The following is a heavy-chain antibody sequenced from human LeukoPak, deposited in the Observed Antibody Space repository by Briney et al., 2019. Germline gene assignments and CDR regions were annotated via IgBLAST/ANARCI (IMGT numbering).Heavy chain of an antibody. CDR2: ISSSSSYI. CDR3: ARPLGYCSSTSCYAFDI. J-gene: IGHJ3*02. CDR1: GFTFSSYS. Sequence: GGSLRLSRAASGFTFSSYSMNWVRQAPGKGLEWVSSISSSSSYIYYADSVEGRFTISRDNAKNSLYLQMNSLRAEDTAVYYCARPLGYCSSTSCYAFDIWGQGTMVTVSS. D-gene: IGHD2-2*01. V-gene: IGHV3-21*01.